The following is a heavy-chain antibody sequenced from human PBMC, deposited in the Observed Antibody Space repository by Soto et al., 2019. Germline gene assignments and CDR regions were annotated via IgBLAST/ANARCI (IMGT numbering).Heavy chain of an antibody. D-gene: IGHD1-26*01. CDR3: ASPGGELLGNDY. Sequence: QLQLQESGPGLVKPSETLSLTCTVSGGSISSSSYYWGWIRQPPGKGLEWIGSIYYSGSTYYNPSLKSRVTISVDTSKNQFSLKLSSVTAADTAVYYCASPGGELLGNDYWGQGTLVTVSS. V-gene: IGHV4-39*01. CDR1: GGSISSSSYY. J-gene: IGHJ4*02. CDR2: IYYSGST.